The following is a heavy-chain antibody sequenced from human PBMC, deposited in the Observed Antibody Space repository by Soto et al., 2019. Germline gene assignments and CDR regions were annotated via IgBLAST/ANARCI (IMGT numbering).Heavy chain of an antibody. CDR2: IDPSDSYT. D-gene: IGHD5-18*01. Sequence: GESLKISCKGSGYSFTSYWISWVRQMPGKGLEWMGRIDPSDSYTNYSPSFQGHVTISADKSISTAYLQWNSLKASDTAMYYCTRQVPYSHGPQPDCWGQGTQVTVSS. V-gene: IGHV5-10-1*01. CDR3: TRQVPYSHGPQPDC. J-gene: IGHJ4*02. CDR1: GYSFTSYW.